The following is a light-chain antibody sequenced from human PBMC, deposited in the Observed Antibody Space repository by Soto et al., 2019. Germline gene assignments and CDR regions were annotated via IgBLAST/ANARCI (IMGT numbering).Light chain of an antibody. V-gene: IGKV2-28*01. CDR1: QSLLHSNGYNY. Sequence: DIVMTQSPLSLPVTPGEPASISCRSSQSLLHSNGYNYLDWYLQKPGQSPQLLIYLGSNRASGDPDRFSGSGSGRDFTLKISTVEAEDVGVYYCMQALRAPSAYGLGTVL. CDR3: MQALRAPSA. CDR2: LGS. J-gene: IGKJ5*01.